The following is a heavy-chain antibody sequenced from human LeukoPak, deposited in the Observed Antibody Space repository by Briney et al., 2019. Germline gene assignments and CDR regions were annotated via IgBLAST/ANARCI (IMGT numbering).Heavy chain of an antibody. CDR3: ARVRHSGSYYDFDY. CDR2: INHSGST. D-gene: IGHD3-10*01. CDR1: GGSFSGYY. Sequence: SETLSLTCAVYGGSFSGYYWSWIRQPPGKGLEWIGEINHSGSTNYNPSLKSRVTISVDTSKNQFSLKLSSVTAADTAVYYCARVRHSGSYYDFDYWGQGTPVTVSS. V-gene: IGHV4-34*01. J-gene: IGHJ4*02.